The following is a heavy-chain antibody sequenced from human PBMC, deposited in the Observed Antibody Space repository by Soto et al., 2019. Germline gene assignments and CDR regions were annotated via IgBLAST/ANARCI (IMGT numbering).Heavy chain of an antibody. CDR3: ARCWDHYYYCGMDV. D-gene: IGHD1-26*01. Sequence: QVQLVQSGAEVKKPGASVKVSCKASGYTFTGYYMHWVRQAPGQGLEWMGWINPNSGGSNYAQKFQGGVTMNRDTSIRPAYMELSRLRSDDTAVYYCARCWDHYYYCGMDVWGQGTTVTVSS. V-gene: IGHV1-2*02. CDR1: GYTFTGYY. CDR2: INPNSGGS. J-gene: IGHJ6*02.